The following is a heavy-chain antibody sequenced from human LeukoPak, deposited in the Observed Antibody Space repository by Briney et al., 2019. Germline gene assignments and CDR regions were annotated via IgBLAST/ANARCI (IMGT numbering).Heavy chain of an antibody. CDR3: AELGITMIGGV. J-gene: IGHJ6*04. Sequence: GGTLRLSCEASGSIFSSSGMSWVRQAPGKGLEWVSTISGSAGNTDYADSVKGRFTISRDNSKNTLYLQMNSLRAEDTAIYYCAELGITMIGGVWGKGTTVTISS. CDR1: GSIFSSSG. D-gene: IGHD3-10*02. CDR2: ISGSAGNT. V-gene: IGHV3-23*01.